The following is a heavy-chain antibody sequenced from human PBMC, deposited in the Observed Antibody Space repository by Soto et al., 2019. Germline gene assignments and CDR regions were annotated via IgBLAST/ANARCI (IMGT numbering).Heavy chain of an antibody. CDR1: GFAFGNYW. Sequence: GGSLRLSCAASGFAFGNYWMSWVRQAPGKGPEWVANIKQDGSERNYVDSVKGRFTISRDNAENSLYLQMNSLRVEDTAVYYCARDLGDYTTTKSYYYYGMDVWGQGTTVTVSS. CDR3: ARDLGDYTTTKSYYYYGMDV. CDR2: IKQDGSER. V-gene: IGHV3-7*03. J-gene: IGHJ6*02. D-gene: IGHD4-4*01.